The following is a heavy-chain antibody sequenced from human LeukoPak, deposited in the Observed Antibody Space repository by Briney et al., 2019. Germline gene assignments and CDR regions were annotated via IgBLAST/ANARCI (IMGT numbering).Heavy chain of an antibody. D-gene: IGHD2-2*01. V-gene: IGHV3-23*01. CDR3: AKDVLSKYQLTTLDY. CDR1: GFTFSSYA. CDR2: ISGSGGST. J-gene: IGHJ4*02. Sequence: PGGSLRLSCAASGFTFSSYAMSWVRQAPGKGLEWVPAISGSGGSTYYADSVKGRFTISRDNSKNTLYLQMNSLRAEDTAVYYCAKDVLSKYQLTTLDYWGQGTLVTVSS.